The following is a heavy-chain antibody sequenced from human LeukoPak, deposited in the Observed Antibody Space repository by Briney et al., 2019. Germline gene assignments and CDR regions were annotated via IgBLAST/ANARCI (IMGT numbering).Heavy chain of an antibody. Sequence: SVKDSCKASGGTFISYAISWVRQAPGQGLEWMGRIIPTFATANYAQKFQGRVTITTDESTSTAYMELSSLRSEDTAVYYCARVSSGYSGYDYWGQGTLVTVSS. J-gene: IGHJ4*02. CDR1: GGTFISYA. V-gene: IGHV1-69*05. D-gene: IGHD5-12*01. CDR3: ARVSSGYSGYDY. CDR2: IIPTFATA.